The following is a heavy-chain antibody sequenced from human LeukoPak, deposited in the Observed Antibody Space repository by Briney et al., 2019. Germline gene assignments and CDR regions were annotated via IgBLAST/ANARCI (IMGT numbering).Heavy chain of an antibody. D-gene: IGHD3-10*01. J-gene: IGHJ4*02. V-gene: IGHV4-4*02. CDR2: IYHSGGT. CDR1: GASISSSYW. CDR3: ARRRASGFGELLDY. Sequence: SGTLSLTCAVSGASISSSYWWSWVRQPPGKRLEWVGEIYHSGGTNYKPSLKSRVTISLDKSKNQFSLKLYSVTAADTAIYYCARRRASGFGELLDYWGQGILVTVSS.